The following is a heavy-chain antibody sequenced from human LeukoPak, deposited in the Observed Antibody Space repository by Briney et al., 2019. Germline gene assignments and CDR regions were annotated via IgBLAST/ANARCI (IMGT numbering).Heavy chain of an antibody. J-gene: IGHJ4*02. CDR2: ISGSGGRT. D-gene: IGHD3-10*01. CDR1: GFTFSSYG. Sequence: GGSLRLSCAASGFTFSSYGMSWVRQAPGKGLEWVSGISGSGGRTYFADSVKGRFTISRDNSKNTLYLQMNSLRAEDTAVYYCAREFGDGSGSHFDYWGQGTLVTVSS. V-gene: IGHV3-23*01. CDR3: AREFGDGSGSHFDY.